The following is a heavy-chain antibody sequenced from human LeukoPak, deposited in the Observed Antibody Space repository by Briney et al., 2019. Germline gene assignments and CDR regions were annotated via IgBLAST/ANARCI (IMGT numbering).Heavy chain of an antibody. D-gene: IGHD5-18*01. J-gene: IGHJ4*02. CDR1: GGSISSGGYY. CDR3: ARGDLYSYGYFDY. Sequence: SETLSLTCTVSGGSISSGGYYWSWIRQHPGKGLEWIGYIYYSGSTYYNLSLKSRVTISVDTSKNQFSLKLSSVTAADTAVYYCARGDLYSYGYFDYWGQGTLVTVSS. CDR2: IYYSGST. V-gene: IGHV4-31*03.